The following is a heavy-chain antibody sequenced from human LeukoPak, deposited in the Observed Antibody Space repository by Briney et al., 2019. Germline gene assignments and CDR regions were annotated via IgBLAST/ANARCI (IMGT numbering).Heavy chain of an antibody. J-gene: IGHJ4*02. V-gene: IGHV4-4*02. CDR1: GDSISSDKW. Sequence: KPSETLSLTCAVSGDSISSDKWWSWVRQPPGKGLEYIGEFHQSVSTNYNPSLKSRISISVDTSKNQFSLKLTSVTAADTVVYYCAREHPRGEVDDFDYWGQGTLVTVSS. D-gene: IGHD3-16*01. CDR3: AREHPRGEVDDFDY. CDR2: FHQSVST.